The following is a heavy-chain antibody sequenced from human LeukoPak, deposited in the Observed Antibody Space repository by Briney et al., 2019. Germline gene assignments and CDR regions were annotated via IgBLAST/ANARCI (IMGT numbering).Heavy chain of an antibody. CDR1: GGSFGGYY. V-gene: IGHV4-34*01. CDR2: INDSGST. CDR3: ARLLWFGEQVDY. Sequence: SETLSLTCAVYGGSFGGYYWSWIRQPPGKGLEWIGEINDSGSTNYIPSLKSRVTISVDRSKNQFSLWLSSVTAADTAVYYCARLLWFGEQVDYWGQGTLVTVSS. J-gene: IGHJ4*02. D-gene: IGHD3-10*01.